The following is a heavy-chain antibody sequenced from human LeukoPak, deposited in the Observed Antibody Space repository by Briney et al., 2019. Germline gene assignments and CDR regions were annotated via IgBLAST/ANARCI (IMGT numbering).Heavy chain of an antibody. J-gene: IGHJ4*02. CDR3: ARDLRAPFDY. V-gene: IGHV1-46*01. CDR2: INPTGGST. Sequence: ASVKVSCKASGYTFPSYFMHWVRQAPGQGLEWMGIINPTGGSTTYAQKFQGRVTITADESTSTAYMELSSLRSEDTAVYYCARDLRAPFDYWGQGTLVTVSS. CDR1: GYTFPSYF.